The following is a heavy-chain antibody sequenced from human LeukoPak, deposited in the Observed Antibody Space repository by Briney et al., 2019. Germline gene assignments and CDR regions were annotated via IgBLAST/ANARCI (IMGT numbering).Heavy chain of an antibody. Sequence: PSETLSLTYTVSGGSISSNSYYWGWIRQPPGKGLEWIGEINYSGRTNYNPSLKSRVTISVDTSKNQFSLKLSSVTAADTAVYYCARAGDRSGYGDYWGQGTLVTVSS. V-gene: IGHV4-39*07. CDR1: GGSISSNSYY. J-gene: IGHJ4*02. CDR2: INYSGRT. D-gene: IGHD3-22*01. CDR3: ARAGDRSGYGDY.